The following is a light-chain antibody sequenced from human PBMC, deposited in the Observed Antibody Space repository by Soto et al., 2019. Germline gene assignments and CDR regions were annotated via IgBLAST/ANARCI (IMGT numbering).Light chain of an antibody. CDR3: QQYNSYSWT. CDR1: QSVNTW. V-gene: IGKV1-5*01. Sequence: DIQMTQSPSTLSASVGDRFTITFRSSQSVNTWLAWYQQKPGKAPKLLIYDASTLETGVPSRFSGSGSGTEFTLTISSLQPDDSATYFCQQYNSYSWTFGQGTKVDI. J-gene: IGKJ1*01. CDR2: DAS.